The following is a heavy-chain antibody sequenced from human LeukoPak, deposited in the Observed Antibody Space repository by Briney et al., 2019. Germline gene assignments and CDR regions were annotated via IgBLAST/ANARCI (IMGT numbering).Heavy chain of an antibody. V-gene: IGHV4-39*07. CDR1: GVSISSSSYY. J-gene: IGHJ5*02. Sequence: SETLSLTCTVSGVSISSSSYYWGWIRQPPGKGLEWIGRIYYSGSTYYNPSLKSRVTISVDTSKNQFSLKLSSVTAADTAVYYCARVGYSSSSFGWFDPWGQGNLVTVFS. CDR2: IYYSGST. CDR3: ARVGYSSSSFGWFDP. D-gene: IGHD6-6*01.